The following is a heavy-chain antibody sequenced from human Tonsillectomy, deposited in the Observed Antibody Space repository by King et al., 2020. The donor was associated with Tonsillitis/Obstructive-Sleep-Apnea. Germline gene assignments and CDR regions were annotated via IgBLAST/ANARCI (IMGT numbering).Heavy chain of an antibody. Sequence: VQLPQWGAELLKPSATLSLTCAVYGGSFSGYYWSWIRQPPGKGLEWIGEINHSGSTNYNPSLKSRVTISVDTSKNQFSLNLSSVTAADTAVYYCAREPYTSGRVDRYFDYWGQGTLVTVSS. CDR2: INHSGST. J-gene: IGHJ4*02. D-gene: IGHD6-19*01. CDR3: AREPYTSGRVDRYFDY. CDR1: GGSFSGYY. V-gene: IGHV4-34*01.